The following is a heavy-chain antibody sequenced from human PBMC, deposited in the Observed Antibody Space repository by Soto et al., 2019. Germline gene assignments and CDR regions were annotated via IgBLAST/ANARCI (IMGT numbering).Heavy chain of an antibody. CDR3: ARDLWGYCGTDCYPLDV. J-gene: IGHJ6*02. Sequence: SETLSLTCAVYGGSFSGYYWSWIRQSPGKGLEWIGEINYSGSTNYNPSLKSRVTISVDTSKNQFSLKLNSVTAADTAVYYCARDLWGYCGTDCYPLDVWGQGTTVTVSS. V-gene: IGHV4-34*01. CDR1: GGSFSGYY. CDR2: INYSGST. D-gene: IGHD2-21*02.